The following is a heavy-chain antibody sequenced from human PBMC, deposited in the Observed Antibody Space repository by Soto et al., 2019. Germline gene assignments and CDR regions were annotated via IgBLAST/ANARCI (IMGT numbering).Heavy chain of an antibody. V-gene: IGHV2-5*02. CDR1: GFSLTTSGVG. J-gene: IGHJ3*01. D-gene: IGHD6-6*01. CDR2: IYWDDDK. Sequence: QITLKESGPTLVKPTQTLTLTCSFSGFSLTTSGVGVGWIRQPPGKSPEWLALIYWDDDKRYSPSLKSRLTQSKDTAENLGVRTMTNMYPVDTATYYCAHRRARTAARDDAYDVWGQGTLVVVSS. CDR3: AHRRARTAARDDAYDV.